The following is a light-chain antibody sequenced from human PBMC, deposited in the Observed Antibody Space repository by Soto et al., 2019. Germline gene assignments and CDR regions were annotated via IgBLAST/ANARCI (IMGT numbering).Light chain of an antibody. Sequence: EIVLKQSPATLYLSPGERATLSCRASQSVSSYLAWYQQRPGQAPRLLIYDASKRSTGIPARFSGSGSGTDFTLTISRLESEDFAVYYWQHSSNWPVSFGGGTKVEIK. CDR2: DAS. CDR1: QSVSSY. CDR3: QHSSNWPVS. J-gene: IGKJ4*01. V-gene: IGKV3-11*01.